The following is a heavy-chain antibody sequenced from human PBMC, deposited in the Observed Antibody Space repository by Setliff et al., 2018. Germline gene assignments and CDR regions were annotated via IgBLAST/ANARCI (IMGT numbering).Heavy chain of an antibody. Sequence: SETLSLTCGVSGGSGSFSGYYWSWIRQPPGKGLEWIGEISPVGSTIYNPSLRGRVTMSVDTSKKRFSLNLTSVTATDTAVYYCATSGFCSAGSCYSFDDWGQGALVTVLL. CDR1: GGSGSFSGYY. CDR2: ISPVGST. J-gene: IGHJ4*02. CDR3: ATSGFCSAGSCYSFDD. D-gene: IGHD2-15*01. V-gene: IGHV4-34*01.